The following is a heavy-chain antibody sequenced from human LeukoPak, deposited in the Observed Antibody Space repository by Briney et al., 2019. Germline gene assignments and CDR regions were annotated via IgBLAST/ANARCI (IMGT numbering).Heavy chain of an antibody. V-gene: IGHV3-30*01. D-gene: IGHD1-26*01. Sequence: GRSLRLSCAASGFTFSACAMHWVRQAPGKGLEWVAVISYDGSNKYYADSVKGRFTISGDKSKNTLYLQMNSLRPEDTAVYYCARGPGPIAGAKNPFDIWGQGTMVTVSS. J-gene: IGHJ3*02. CDR2: ISYDGSNK. CDR3: ARGPGPIAGAKNPFDI. CDR1: GFTFSACA.